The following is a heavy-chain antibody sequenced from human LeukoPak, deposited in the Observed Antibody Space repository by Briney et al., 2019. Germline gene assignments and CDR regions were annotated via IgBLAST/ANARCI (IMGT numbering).Heavy chain of an antibody. Sequence: PSQTLSLTCAVSGGSISSGGYSWSWIRQPPGKGLEWIGHIYYSGNTYYNPSLKSRVTISVDTSKHQFSLKLGSVTAADTAVYYCARGSNPIKNWGQGTLVTVSS. CDR2: IYYSGNT. D-gene: IGHD1-14*01. CDR3: ARGSNPIKN. J-gene: IGHJ4*02. V-gene: IGHV4-30-4*07. CDR1: GGSISSGGYS.